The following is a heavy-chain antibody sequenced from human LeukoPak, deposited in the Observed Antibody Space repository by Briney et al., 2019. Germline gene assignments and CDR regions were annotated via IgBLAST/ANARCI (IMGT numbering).Heavy chain of an antibody. J-gene: IGHJ4*02. CDR1: GGSISSYY. D-gene: IGHD3-10*01. CDR2: IYYSGST. V-gene: IGHV4-59*08. Sequence: SETLSLTCTVSGGSISSYYWSWIRQPPGEGLEWIGYIYYSGSTNYNPSLKSRVTISVDTSKNQFSLKLSSVTAAHTAVYYCARQDYGSGSYFLDYWGQGTLVTVSS. CDR3: ARQDYGSGSYFLDY.